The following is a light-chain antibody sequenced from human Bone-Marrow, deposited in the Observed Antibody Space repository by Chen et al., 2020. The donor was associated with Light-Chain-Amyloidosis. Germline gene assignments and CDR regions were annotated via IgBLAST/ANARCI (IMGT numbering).Light chain of an antibody. CDR1: SSNIGANYD. J-gene: IGLJ2*01. Sequence: QSVLTQPPSVSGAPGQRVPISCTWSSSNIGANYDVHWYQHLPGTAPKLLIYGNKNRPAGVPDRFSGSKSGTSASLAITGLQAEDEADYYCQSYDSSLSGSVFGGGTKLTVL. V-gene: IGLV1-40*01. CDR3: QSYDSSLSGSV. CDR2: GNK.